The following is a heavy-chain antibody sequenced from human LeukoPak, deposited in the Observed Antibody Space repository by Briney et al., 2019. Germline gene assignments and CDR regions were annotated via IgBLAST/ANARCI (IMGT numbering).Heavy chain of an antibody. V-gene: IGHV4-59*01. CDR2: IYYSGST. CDR1: VRSISRYY. CDR3: ARVPRHSGWYDYYYMDV. Sequence: SETLSLICTVSVRSISRYYWRWIRQPRGKGLEWIGYIYYSGSTNYNPSLKSRVTISVDTSKNQFSLKLSSVTAADTAVYYCARVPRHSGWYDYYYMDVWGRGTTVTVSS. J-gene: IGHJ6*03. D-gene: IGHD6-19*01.